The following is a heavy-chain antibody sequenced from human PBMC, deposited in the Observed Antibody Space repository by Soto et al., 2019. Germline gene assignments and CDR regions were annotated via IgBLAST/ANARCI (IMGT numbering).Heavy chain of an antibody. V-gene: IGHV3-30*04. CDR3: AREIERLLGY. J-gene: IGHJ4*02. Sequence: QVQLVESGGGVVQPGRSLRLSCAASGFTFSSYAMHWVRQAPGKGLEWVAVISYDGRSKYYADSVKGRFTISRDNSKNTLYLQMNSLSAEDTAVYYCAREIERLLGYWGQGTLVTVSS. D-gene: IGHD6-25*01. CDR2: ISYDGRSK. CDR1: GFTFSSYA.